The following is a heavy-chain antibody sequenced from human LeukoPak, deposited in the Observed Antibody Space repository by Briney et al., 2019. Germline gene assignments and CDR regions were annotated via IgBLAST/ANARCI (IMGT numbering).Heavy chain of an antibody. J-gene: IGHJ6*03. CDR3: TRGSIAYYYMDV. CDR2: IYHTGST. D-gene: IGHD3-22*01. CDR1: GGSFTSSSYY. Sequence: SETLSLTCTVSGGSFTSSSYYWGWIRQPPGKGLEWIGSIYHTGSTYYNPSLKSRVTISVDTSKNQFSLKLSSVTAADTAVYYCTRGSIAYYYMDVWGKGTTVTISS. V-gene: IGHV4-39*07.